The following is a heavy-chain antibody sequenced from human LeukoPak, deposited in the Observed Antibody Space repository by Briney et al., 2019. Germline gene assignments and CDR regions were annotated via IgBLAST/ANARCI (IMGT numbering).Heavy chain of an antibody. Sequence: KSSETLSLTCTVSGYSISSGYYWGWIRQPPGKGLEWIGSIYHSGSTYYNPSLKSRVTISVDTSKNQFPLKLNSVTAADTAVYYCARLRCDSCYPNWFDPWGQGTLVIVSS. V-gene: IGHV4-38-2*02. CDR3: ARLRCDSCYPNWFDP. CDR1: GYSISSGYY. D-gene: IGHD2-15*01. CDR2: IYHSGST. J-gene: IGHJ5*02.